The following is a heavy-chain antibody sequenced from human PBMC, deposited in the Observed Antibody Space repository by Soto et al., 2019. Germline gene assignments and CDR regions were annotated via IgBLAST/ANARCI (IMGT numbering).Heavy chain of an antibody. CDR2: ISWDGGST. D-gene: IGHD1-26*01. Sequence: PGGSLRLSCAASVFTFDDYAMHWVRQAPGKGLEWVSLISWDGGSTYYADSVKGRFTISRDNSKNSLYLQMNSLRAEDTALYYCAKDSLRREYYYYYGMDVWGQGTTVTVSS. CDR3: AKDSLRREYYYYYGMDV. V-gene: IGHV3-43D*04. CDR1: VFTFDDYA. J-gene: IGHJ6*02.